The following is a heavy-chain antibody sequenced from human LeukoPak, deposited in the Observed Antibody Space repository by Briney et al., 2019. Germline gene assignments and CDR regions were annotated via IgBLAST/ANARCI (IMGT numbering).Heavy chain of an antibody. V-gene: IGHV1-8*01. J-gene: IGHJ4*02. CDR2: MNPNSANT. Sequence: GASVKVSCKASGYTFTSYDINWVRQATGQGLEWMGWMNPNSANTGYAQKFQGRVTMTRDTSISTAYMELSSLRSEDTAVYYCARAYYYGSGSYQSVHWGQGTLVTVSS. CDR3: ARAYYYGSGSYQSVH. D-gene: IGHD3-10*01. CDR1: GYTFTSYD.